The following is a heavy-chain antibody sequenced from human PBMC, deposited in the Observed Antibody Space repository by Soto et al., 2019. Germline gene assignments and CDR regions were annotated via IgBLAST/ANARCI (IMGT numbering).Heavy chain of an antibody. CDR3: ARVKGLTTVTEYYYYYGMDV. V-gene: IGHV4-59*01. Sequence: SETLSLTCTVSGGSISSYYWSWIRQPPGKGLEWIGYIYYSGSTNYNPSLKSRVTISVDTSKNQFSLKLSSVTAADTAVYYCARVKGLTTVTEYYYYYGMDVWGQGTTVTVSS. CDR2: IYYSGST. J-gene: IGHJ6*02. D-gene: IGHD4-4*01. CDR1: GGSISSYY.